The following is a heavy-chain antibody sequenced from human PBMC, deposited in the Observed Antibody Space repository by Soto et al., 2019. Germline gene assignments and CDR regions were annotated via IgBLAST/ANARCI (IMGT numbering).Heavy chain of an antibody. D-gene: IGHD2-21*02. Sequence: QVQLVPSGAAVKKPGASVKVSCKASGYTFTSYYIHWVRQAPGQGLEWMGIINPSGGSTTYAQNFQGRVTMTRDTSTTTVYMELRSLRSEATAVYYCARENPHIVVVTAKRGWFDPWGQGTLVTVSS. CDR1: GYTFTSYY. V-gene: IGHV1-46*01. CDR2: INPSGGST. CDR3: ARENPHIVVVTAKRGWFDP. J-gene: IGHJ5*02.